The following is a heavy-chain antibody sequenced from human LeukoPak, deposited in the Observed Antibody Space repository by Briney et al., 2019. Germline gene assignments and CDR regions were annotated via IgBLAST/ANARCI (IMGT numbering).Heavy chain of an antibody. J-gene: IGHJ4*02. D-gene: IGHD1-26*01. CDR3: ARGESGSYYFDY. V-gene: IGHV4-59*01. Sequence: SETLSLTCAVYGGSFSGYYWSWIRQPPGKGLEWIGYIYYSGSTNYNPSLKSRVTISVDTSKNQFSLKLSSVTAADTAVYYCARGESGSYYFDYWGQGTLVTVSS. CDR2: IYYSGST. CDR1: GGSFSGYY.